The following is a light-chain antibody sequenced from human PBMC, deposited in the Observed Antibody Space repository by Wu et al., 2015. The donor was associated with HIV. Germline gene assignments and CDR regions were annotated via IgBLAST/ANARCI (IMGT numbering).Light chain of an antibody. CDR3: QQYHRWPT. CDR2: GAS. Sequence: DIVLTQSPGTLSLSPGERATLSCRASESMSSTYLAWYQQKPGQAPRLLIYGASSRATGIPDRFSGSGSGTEFSLTISSLQSEDFVVYYCQQYHRWPTFGQGTKVEIK. CDR1: ESMSSTY. V-gene: IGKV3-20*01. J-gene: IGKJ1*01.